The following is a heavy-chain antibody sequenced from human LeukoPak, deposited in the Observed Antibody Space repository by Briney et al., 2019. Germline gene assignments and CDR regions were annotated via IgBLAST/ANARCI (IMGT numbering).Heavy chain of an antibody. D-gene: IGHD2-15*01. V-gene: IGHV1-18*01. CDR2: ISAYSGNT. CDR1: GYTFTSYG. Sequence: GASVKVSCKASGYTFTSYGISWVRQAPGQGLEWMGWISAYSGNTNYAQKLQGRVTMTTDTSTSTAYMELRSLRSDDTAVYYCARRFVVVVAATARYYYYMDVWGKGTTVTVSS. J-gene: IGHJ6*03. CDR3: ARRFVVVVAATARYYYYMDV.